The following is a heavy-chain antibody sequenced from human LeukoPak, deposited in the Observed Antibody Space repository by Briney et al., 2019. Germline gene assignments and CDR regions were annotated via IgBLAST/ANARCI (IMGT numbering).Heavy chain of an antibody. D-gene: IGHD6-19*01. CDR2: ISYDGSNK. CDR3: ARVGSGWEEYFQH. J-gene: IGHJ1*01. V-gene: IGHV3-30*04. CDR1: GFTFSSYA. Sequence: GRSLRLSCAASGFTFSSYAMHWVRQAPGKGLEWVAVISYDGSNKYYADSVKGRFTISRDNSKNTLYLQMNSLRAEDTAVYYWARVGSGWEEYFQHWGQGTLVTVSS.